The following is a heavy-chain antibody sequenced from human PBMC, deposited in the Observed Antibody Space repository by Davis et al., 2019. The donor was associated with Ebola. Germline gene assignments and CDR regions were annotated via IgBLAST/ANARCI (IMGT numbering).Heavy chain of an antibody. J-gene: IGHJ4*02. V-gene: IGHV4-34*01. Sequence: MPSETLSLTCAVYGGSFSGYYWSWIRQPPGKGLEWIGEINHSGSTNYNPSLKSRVTISVDTSKNQFSLKLSSVTAADTAVYYCARLSAEGTFDYWGQGTLVTVSS. CDR3: ARLSAEGTFDY. CDR1: GGSFSGYY. D-gene: IGHD1-1*01. CDR2: INHSGST.